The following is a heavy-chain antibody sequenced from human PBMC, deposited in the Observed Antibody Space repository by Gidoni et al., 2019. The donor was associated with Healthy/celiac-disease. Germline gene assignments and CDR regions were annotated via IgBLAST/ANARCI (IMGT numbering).Heavy chain of an antibody. CDR3: AREGAYCGGDCYYRYYYYGMDV. V-gene: IGHV1-2*04. J-gene: IGHJ6*02. CDR2: INPNSGGT. CDR1: GYTFTGYY. Sequence: QVQLVQSGAEVKKPGASVQVSCKASGYTFTGYYMHWVRQAPGQGLEWMGWINPNSGGTNDAQKFQGWVTMTRDTSISTAYMELSRLRSDDTAVYYCAREGAYCGGDCYYRYYYYGMDVWGQGTTVTVSS. D-gene: IGHD2-21*02.